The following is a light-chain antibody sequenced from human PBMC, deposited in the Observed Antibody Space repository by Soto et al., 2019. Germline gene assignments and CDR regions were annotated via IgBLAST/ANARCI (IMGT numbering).Light chain of an antibody. CDR3: RQYGSSPSYT. CDR1: QSVSSSSY. Sequence: EIVLTQSPGTLSLSPGERATLSCRASQSVSSSSYLAWYQQKPGQAPRLLIYGASSRATGIPDRFSGSGSATYFTLTISRREPEDFAVYYCRQYGSSPSYTFGQGTKLEIK. J-gene: IGKJ2*01. V-gene: IGKV3-20*01. CDR2: GAS.